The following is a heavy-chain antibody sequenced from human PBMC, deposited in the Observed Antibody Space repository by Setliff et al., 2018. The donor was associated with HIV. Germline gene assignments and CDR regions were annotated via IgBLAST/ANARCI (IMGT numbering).Heavy chain of an antibody. CDR2: IYYSGST. CDR1: GGSISSSSYY. V-gene: IGHV4-39*01. J-gene: IGHJ4*02. CDR3: ARLTGTQKLLDY. Sequence: PSETLSLTCTVSGGSISSSSYYWGWIRQPPGKGLEWIGSIYYSGSTYYNPSLKSRVTISVDTSKNQFSLKLSSVTAADTAVYYCARLTGTQKLLDYWGQGTLVTVSS. D-gene: IGHD1-20*01.